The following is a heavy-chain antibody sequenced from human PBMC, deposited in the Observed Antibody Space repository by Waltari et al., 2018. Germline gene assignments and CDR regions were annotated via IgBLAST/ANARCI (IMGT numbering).Heavy chain of an antibody. J-gene: IGHJ4*02. Sequence: EVQLVESGGGLVQPGGSLRLSCAASGFTFSSYSMHWVRQAPGKGLCWVSYISSSSSTIYYADSVKGRFTISRDNAKNSLYLQRNSLRAEDTAVYYCARDRHDYYDSSGLDYWGQGTLVTVSS. CDR1: GFTFSSYS. CDR3: ARDRHDYYDSSGLDY. V-gene: IGHV3-48*04. CDR2: ISSSSSTI. D-gene: IGHD3-22*01.